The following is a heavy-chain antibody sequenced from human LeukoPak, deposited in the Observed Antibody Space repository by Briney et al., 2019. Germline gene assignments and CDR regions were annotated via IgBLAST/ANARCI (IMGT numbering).Heavy chain of an antibody. Sequence: SETLSLTCAVYGGSFSGYYWSWIRQPPGKGLEWIGEINHSGSTNYNPSLKSRVTISVDTSKDQFSLKLSSVTAADTAVYYCARGIPDYYDSSGYYCSLFDYWGQGTLVTVSS. CDR1: GGSFSGYY. CDR2: INHSGST. D-gene: IGHD3-22*01. CDR3: ARGIPDYYDSSGYYCSLFDY. J-gene: IGHJ4*02. V-gene: IGHV4-34*01.